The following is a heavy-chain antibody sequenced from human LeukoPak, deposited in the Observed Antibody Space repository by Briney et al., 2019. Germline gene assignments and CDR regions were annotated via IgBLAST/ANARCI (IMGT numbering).Heavy chain of an antibody. CDR2: ISSSSSTI. D-gene: IGHD6-19*01. J-gene: IGHJ3*02. CDR1: GFTFSSYG. Sequence: GGSLRLSCAASGFTFSSYGMNWVRQAPGKGLEWVSYISSSSSTIYYADSVKGRFTISRDNAKNSLYLQMNSLRSDDTAVYYCAREAPVAAGSDAFDIWGQGTMVTVSS. V-gene: IGHV3-48*01. CDR3: AREAPVAAGSDAFDI.